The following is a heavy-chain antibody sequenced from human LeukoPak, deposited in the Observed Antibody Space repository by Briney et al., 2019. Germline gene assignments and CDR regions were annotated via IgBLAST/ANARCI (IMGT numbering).Heavy chain of an antibody. D-gene: IGHD3-3*02. Sequence: PGGSLRLSCAASGFTFSSYEMNWVRQAPGKGLEWVSYISNSGSPIYYADSVKGRFTISRDNAKNSPYLQMNSLRAEDTAVYYCARGSIPTYYYAMDVWGQGTTVTVSS. J-gene: IGHJ6*02. CDR1: GFTFSSYE. V-gene: IGHV3-48*03. CDR2: ISNSGSPI. CDR3: ARGSIPTYYYAMDV.